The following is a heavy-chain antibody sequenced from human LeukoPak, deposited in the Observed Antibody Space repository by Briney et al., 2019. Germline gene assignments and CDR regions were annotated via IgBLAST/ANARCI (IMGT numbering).Heavy chain of an antibody. D-gene: IGHD3-22*01. V-gene: IGHV4-38-2*02. Sequence: PSETLSLTCTVSGYSISSGYYWGWIRQPPGKGLEWIGSIYHSGSTYYNPSLKSRVTISVDTSKTQFSLKLSSVTAADTAVYYCARDDSSGILIWGQGTLVTVSS. CDR2: IYHSGST. CDR1: GYSISSGYY. CDR3: ARDDSSGILI. J-gene: IGHJ4*02.